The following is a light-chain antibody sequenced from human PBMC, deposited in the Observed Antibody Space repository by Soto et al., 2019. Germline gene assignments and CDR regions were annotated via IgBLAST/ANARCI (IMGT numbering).Light chain of an antibody. J-gene: IGLJ2*01. CDR3: SSYTSSSTVI. CDR1: SSDVGGYNF. CDR2: DVR. V-gene: IGLV2-14*03. Sequence: QSVLTQPASVSGSPGQSITISCTGTSSDVGGYNFVSWYQQHPGKAPKFIIYDVRNRPSGVSNHFSGSRSGNTASLTISGLQAEDEADYYCSSYTSSSTVIFGGGTKVTVL.